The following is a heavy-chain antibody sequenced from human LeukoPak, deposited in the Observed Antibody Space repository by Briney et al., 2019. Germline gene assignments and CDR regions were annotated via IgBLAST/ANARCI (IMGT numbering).Heavy chain of an antibody. CDR1: GLTFSSYW. CDR2: IKGDGREK. D-gene: IGHD1-26*01. J-gene: IGHJ4*02. CDR3: AKENSGSYPHLIDY. Sequence: GGSLRLSCAASGLTFSSYWMNWVRQVPGKGLEWVANIKGDGREKYYVDSVKGRFTISRDNAKNSLYLQMNSLRAEDTAVYYCAKENSGSYPHLIDYWGQGTLVTVSS. V-gene: IGHV3-7*01.